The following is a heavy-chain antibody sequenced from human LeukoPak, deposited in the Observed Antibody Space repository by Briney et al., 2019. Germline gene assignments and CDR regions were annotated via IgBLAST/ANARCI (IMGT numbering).Heavy chain of an antibody. D-gene: IGHD3-9*01. J-gene: IGHJ6*03. V-gene: IGHV4-4*07. Sequence: PSETLSLTCTVSGGSISYFYWSWIRQPAGKGLEWIGRIYTSGSTNYNPSLKSRVTMSVATSKKQFSLKLSSVTAADTAVYYCARFLAGTRHFHFYYYMDVWGKGTTVTISS. CDR2: IYTSGST. CDR1: GGSISYFY. CDR3: ARFLAGTRHFHFYYYMDV.